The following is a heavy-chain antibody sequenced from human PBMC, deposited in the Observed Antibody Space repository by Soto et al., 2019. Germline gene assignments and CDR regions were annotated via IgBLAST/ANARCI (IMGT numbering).Heavy chain of an antibody. CDR1: GDSFSSNSAA. D-gene: IGHD6-19*01. Sequence: PSQTLSLTCAISGDSFSSNSAAWNWIRQSPSGGLEWLGRTYYRSKWYNEYALSVKSRIIINPDTSKNQFSLQLTSVTPDDTAVYYCAREYNPGWSIWGQGTLVTVSS. CDR2: TYYRSKWYN. J-gene: IGHJ4*02. CDR3: AREYNPGWSI. V-gene: IGHV6-1*01.